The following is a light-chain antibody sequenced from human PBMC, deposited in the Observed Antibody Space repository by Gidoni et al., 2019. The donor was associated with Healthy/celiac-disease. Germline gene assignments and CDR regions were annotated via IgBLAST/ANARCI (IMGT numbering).Light chain of an antibody. J-gene: IGKJ5*01. V-gene: IGKV1-13*02. CDR3: QQFNSYLIT. Sequence: AIQLTQSPSSLSASVGDRVTITCRASQGISSALAWYQQKPGKAPKLLIYDASSLESGGPSRFSGSGSGTDFTLTISSLQPEDFATYYCQQFNSYLITFGQGTRLEIK. CDR1: QGISSA. CDR2: DAS.